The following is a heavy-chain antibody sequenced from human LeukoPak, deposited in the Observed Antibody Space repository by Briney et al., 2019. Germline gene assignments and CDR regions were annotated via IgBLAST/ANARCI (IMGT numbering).Heavy chain of an antibody. CDR1: GFTFSSYS. CDR2: ISSSSSYI. J-gene: IGHJ6*03. V-gene: IGHV3-21*01. D-gene: IGHD5-18*01. CDR3: ARDQVGDTAMVTSFYYYYYMDV. Sequence: GGSLRLSCAASGFTFSSYSMNWVRQAPGKGLEWVSSISSSSSYIYYADSVKGRFTISRDNAKNSLYLQMNSLRAEDTAVYYCARDQVGDTAMVTSFYYYYYMDVWGKGTTVTVSS.